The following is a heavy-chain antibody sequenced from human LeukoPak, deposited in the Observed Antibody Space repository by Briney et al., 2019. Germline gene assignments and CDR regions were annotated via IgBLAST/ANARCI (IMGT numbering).Heavy chain of an antibody. CDR3: ARGDTVVVPAAPMDV. CDR2: IYYSGST. D-gene: IGHD2-2*01. J-gene: IGHJ6*02. CDR1: GGSISSYY. Sequence: KPSETLSLTCTVSGGSISSYYWSWIRQPPGKGLEWIGYIYYSGSTNYNPSLKSRVTISVDTSKNQFSLKLSSVTAADTAVYYCARGDTVVVPAAPMDVWGQGTTVTVSS. V-gene: IGHV4-59*01.